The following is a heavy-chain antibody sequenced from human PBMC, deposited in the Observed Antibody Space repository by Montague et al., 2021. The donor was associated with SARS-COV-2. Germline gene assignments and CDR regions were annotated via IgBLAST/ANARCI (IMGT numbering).Heavy chain of an antibody. CDR3: GRGRKVVPWFRYYDMDV. V-gene: IGHV4-34*01. D-gene: IGHD1-14*01. J-gene: IGHJ6*02. Sequence: SETRSLTCAVYDGSFSGYYWNWIRQPPGKGLEWIGEISHGGTTNYNPSLKSRATISLDKSKSQFSLKLTSVTAADTAIYYCGRGRKVVPWFRYYDMDVWGQGTTVTVSS. CDR2: ISHGGTT. CDR1: DGSFSGYY.